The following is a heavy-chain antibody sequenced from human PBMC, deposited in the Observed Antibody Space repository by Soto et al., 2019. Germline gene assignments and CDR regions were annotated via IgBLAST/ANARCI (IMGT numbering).Heavy chain of an antibody. Sequence: ASVKVPCKTSGYIFTDHLIHWVRQSPGQGLQWVGWVHPDSGGTNVAQAFQDRVTMTADTSITTAYMDLARLRPDDTAIFYCARGAQGFFPVSGIYFSLDHWGQGTPVTVSS. CDR1: GYIFTDHL. J-gene: IGHJ4*02. CDR3: ARGAQGFFPVSGIYFSLDH. V-gene: IGHV1-2*02. D-gene: IGHD3-22*01. CDR2: VHPDSGGT.